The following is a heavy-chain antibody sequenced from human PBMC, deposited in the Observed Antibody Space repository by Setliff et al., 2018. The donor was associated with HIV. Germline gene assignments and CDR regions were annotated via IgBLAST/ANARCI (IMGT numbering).Heavy chain of an antibody. D-gene: IGHD1-1*01. Sequence: SVKVSCKAAGGSFDNYAISWVRQAPGQGLEWVGGISPILGTTNSGPRFHGRVTITADKSTNTVYIELSSLRSEDTALYYCARAARGGLQYGPTGHAFDIWGQGTMVTV. CDR3: ARAARGGLQYGPTGHAFDI. CDR1: GGSFDNYA. V-gene: IGHV1-69*10. J-gene: IGHJ3*02. CDR2: ISPILGTT.